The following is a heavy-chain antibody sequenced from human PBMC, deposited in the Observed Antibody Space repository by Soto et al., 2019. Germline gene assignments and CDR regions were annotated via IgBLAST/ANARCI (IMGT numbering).Heavy chain of an antibody. D-gene: IGHD6-13*01. Sequence: GGSLRLSCAASGLTFSSYSMNWVRQAPGKGLEWVSYISSSSSTIYYADSVKGRFTISRDNAKNSLYLQMNSLRAEDTAVYYCARHPERIAQIGWFDPWGQGTVVTVSS. CDR3: ARHPERIAQIGWFDP. V-gene: IGHV3-48*01. J-gene: IGHJ5*02. CDR1: GLTFSSYS. CDR2: ISSSSSTI.